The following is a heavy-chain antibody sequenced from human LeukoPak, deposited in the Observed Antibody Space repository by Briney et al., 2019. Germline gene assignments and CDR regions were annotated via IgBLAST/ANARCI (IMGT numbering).Heavy chain of an antibody. J-gene: IGHJ4*02. CDR1: GFTFSSYG. CDR3: ARDRTTYYYDSSGYYV. D-gene: IGHD3-22*01. Sequence: PGRSLRLSCAASGFTFSSYGMHWVRQDPGKGLEWVAVIWYDGSNKYYADSVKGRFTISRDNSKNTLYLQMNSLRAEDTAVYYCARDRTTYYYDSSGYYVWGQGTLVTVSS. V-gene: IGHV3-33*01. CDR2: IWYDGSNK.